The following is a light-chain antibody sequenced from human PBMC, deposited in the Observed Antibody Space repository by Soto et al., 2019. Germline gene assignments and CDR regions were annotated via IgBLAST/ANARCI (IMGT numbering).Light chain of an antibody. CDR1: GSSIGTNT. V-gene: IGLV1-44*01. CDR2: GNN. Sequence: QPVLTQPPSASGTPGQRVIISCSGSGSSIGTNTVNWYRQLPGTAPKLLIYGNNQRPSGVPDRFSGSKSGTSASLAISGLQSEDEADYYCAAWDGSLNNVLFGGGTKLT. CDR3: AAWDGSLNNVL. J-gene: IGLJ2*01.